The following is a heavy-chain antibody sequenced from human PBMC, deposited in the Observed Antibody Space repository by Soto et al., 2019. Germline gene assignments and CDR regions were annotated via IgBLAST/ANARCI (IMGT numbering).Heavy chain of an antibody. D-gene: IGHD2-2*02. CDR3: AREGWDCSSASCYTPDNSDY. Sequence: EVQLVESGGGLVKPGGSLRLSCAASGFTFSSYTMNWVRQAPGKGLEWVSSISSSSSYKYYADSVKGRFTISRDNAKTSLYLQMSSLRAEDTAVYYCAREGWDCSSASCYTPDNSDYWGQGTLVTVSS. J-gene: IGHJ4*02. CDR1: GFTFSSYT. CDR2: ISSSSSYK. V-gene: IGHV3-21*01.